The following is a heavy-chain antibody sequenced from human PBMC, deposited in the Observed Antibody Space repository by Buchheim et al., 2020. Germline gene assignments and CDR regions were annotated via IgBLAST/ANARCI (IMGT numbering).Heavy chain of an antibody. CDR1: GFSFSDYY. CDR3: ARVRGSYACDD. D-gene: IGHD1-26*01. J-gene: IGHJ4*02. Sequence: QVQLVESGGGLVKPGGSLRLSCAASGFSFSDYYMNWIRQAPGKGLEWVSYISKGGGTTNYADSVKGRFTISRDNAKNSLYLQINNLRAGDTAVYYCARVRGSYACDDWGQGTL. CDR2: ISKGGGTT. V-gene: IGHV3-11*01.